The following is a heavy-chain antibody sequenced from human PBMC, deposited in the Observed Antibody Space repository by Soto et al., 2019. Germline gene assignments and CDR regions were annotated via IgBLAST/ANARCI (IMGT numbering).Heavy chain of an antibody. Sequence: QVRLQESGPKLVRPSRTLSLTCSVSGVSINRGDYYWSWIRQSPGRVLVWIGSIYYNVDTNYNPYLGSRVPMSVETSRNQFFIALQSVVAADTAVYFCARDRADFVPVPSYWGKGTLITVSS. D-gene: IGHD3-3*01. V-gene: IGHV4-30-4*01. CDR1: GVSINRGDYY. CDR2: IYYNVDT. CDR3: ARDRADFVPVPSY. J-gene: IGHJ4*02.